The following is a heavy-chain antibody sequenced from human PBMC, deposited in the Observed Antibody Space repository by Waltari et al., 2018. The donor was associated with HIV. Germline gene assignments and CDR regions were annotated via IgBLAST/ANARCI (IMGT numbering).Heavy chain of an antibody. CDR1: GFTFRNAW. J-gene: IGHJ5*02. CDR3: SRGDRIGS. CDR2: IKSKRDGGTT. Sequence: EEQLVESGGGLVNPGGSLRLSCVASGFTFRNAWMTWMRQAPGRGLGWVGRIKSKRDGGTTEYAPPVKDRFSISRDDSKNTLYLEMYSLTIEDTGVYYCSRGDRIGSWGQGTLVTVSS. V-gene: IGHV3-15*01. D-gene: IGHD3-3*01.